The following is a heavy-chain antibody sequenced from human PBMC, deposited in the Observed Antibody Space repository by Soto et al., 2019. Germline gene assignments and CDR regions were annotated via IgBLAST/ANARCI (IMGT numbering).Heavy chain of an antibody. V-gene: IGHV3-21*01. Sequence: LRLSCAASGFTFSSYSMNWVRQAPGKGLEWVSSISSSSSYIYYADSVKGRFTISRDNAKNSLYLQMNSLRAEDTAVYYCARAITMIVVVIPTGVDYWGQGTLVTVSS. J-gene: IGHJ4*02. CDR2: ISSSSSYI. D-gene: IGHD3-22*01. CDR3: ARAITMIVVVIPTGVDY. CDR1: GFTFSSYS.